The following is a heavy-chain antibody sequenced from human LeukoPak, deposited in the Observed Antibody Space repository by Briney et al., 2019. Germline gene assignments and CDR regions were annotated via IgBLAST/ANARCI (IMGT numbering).Heavy chain of an antibody. D-gene: IGHD7-27*01. CDR1: VFTFSSYS. V-gene: IGHV3-21*01. CDR2: ISSSSSYI. Sequence: EGSLRLSCAASVFTFSSYSMNWVRQAPGKGLEWVSSISSSSSYIYYADSVKGRFTISRDNAKNSLYLQMNSLRAEDTAVYYCASSSGDGDWFDPWGQGTLVTVSS. J-gene: IGHJ5*02. CDR3: ASSSGDGDWFDP.